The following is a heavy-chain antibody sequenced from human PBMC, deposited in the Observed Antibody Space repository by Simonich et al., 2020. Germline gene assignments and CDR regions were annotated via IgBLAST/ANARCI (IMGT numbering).Heavy chain of an antibody. CDR1: GFTFSSYW. CDR2: VKQDGSEK. CDR3: ARDGRGTAYYYYMDV. V-gene: IGHV3-7*01. J-gene: IGHJ6*03. Sequence: EVQLVESGGGLVQPGGSLRLSCAASGFTFSSYWMSWVRQAPGKGLGWVANVKQDGSEKYSVDSVKGRFTISSDNAKNSPYLQMNNLRAEDTAVYYCARDGRGTAYYYYMDVWGKGTTVTVSS. D-gene: IGHD3-16*01.